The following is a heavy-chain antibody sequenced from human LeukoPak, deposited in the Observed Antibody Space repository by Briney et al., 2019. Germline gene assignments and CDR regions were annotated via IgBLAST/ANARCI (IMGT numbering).Heavy chain of an antibody. D-gene: IGHD3-22*01. Sequence: ASVTVSCKASGYTFTSYGISWVRQAPGQGLEWMGWISAYNGNTNYAQKLQGRVTMTTDTSTSTAYMELRSLRSDDTAVYYCARGHYYHSSGFYTPFDYWGQGTLVTVSS. J-gene: IGHJ4*02. CDR3: ARGHYYHSSGFYTPFDY. CDR2: ISAYNGNT. V-gene: IGHV1-18*01. CDR1: GYTFTSYG.